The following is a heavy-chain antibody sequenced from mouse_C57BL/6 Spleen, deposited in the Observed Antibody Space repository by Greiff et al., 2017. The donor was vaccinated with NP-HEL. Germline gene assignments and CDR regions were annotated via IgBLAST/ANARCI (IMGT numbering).Heavy chain of an antibody. V-gene: IGHV5-16*01. J-gene: IGHJ3*01. CDR3: AREGTGFAY. CDR2: INYDGSST. CDR1: GFTFSDYY. Sequence: EVQRVESEGGLVQPGSSMKLSCTASGFTFSDYYMAWVRQVPEKGLEWVANINYDGSSTYYLDSLKSRFIISRDNAKNILYLQMSSLKSEDTATYYCAREGTGFAYWGQGTLVTVSA. D-gene: IGHD3-3*01.